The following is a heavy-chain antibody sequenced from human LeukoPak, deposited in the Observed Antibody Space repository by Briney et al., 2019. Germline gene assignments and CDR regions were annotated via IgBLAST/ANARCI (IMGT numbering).Heavy chain of an antibody. J-gene: IGHJ4*02. CDR3: ARDFDY. V-gene: IGHV4-59*12. CDR1: GGYISSYY. CDR2: IYYSGSS. Sequence: SETLSLTCTVSGGYISSYYWSWIRQPPGKGLEWIGYIYYSGSSNYNPSLKSRVTISGDTSKNHFSLRLSSVTAADTAVYYCARDFDYWGQGTLVTVSS.